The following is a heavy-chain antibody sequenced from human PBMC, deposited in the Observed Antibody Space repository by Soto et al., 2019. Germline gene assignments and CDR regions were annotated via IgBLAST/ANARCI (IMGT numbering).Heavy chain of an antibody. J-gene: IGHJ4*02. Sequence: QVQLVQSGAEVKKPGASVKVSCKASGYTFTTYAISWVRQAPGQGLEWMGRISTYNGNTKYAQKLQGRVTMTTDPSTSTAYMELRSLRSDDTVVYYCARDPQYSTSSQVFDSWGQGTLVTVSS. D-gene: IGHD6-6*01. CDR3: ARDPQYSTSSQVFDS. V-gene: IGHV1-18*01. CDR2: ISTYNGNT. CDR1: GYTFTTYA.